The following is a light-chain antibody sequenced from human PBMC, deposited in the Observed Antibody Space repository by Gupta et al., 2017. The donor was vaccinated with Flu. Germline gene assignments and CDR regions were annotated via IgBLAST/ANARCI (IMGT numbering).Light chain of an antibody. V-gene: IGLV6-57*01. J-gene: IGLJ3*02. CDR2: VYI. CDR1: SGSIASTY. Sequence: VTISCTRSSGSIASTYVQWYQKRPGSYQATAIEVYIQRPSAVPDRFSFSIDRSYNSASLTISGLKTEDEADYYCHSYASSTHEVFGGGTRLTVL. CDR3: HSYASSTHEV.